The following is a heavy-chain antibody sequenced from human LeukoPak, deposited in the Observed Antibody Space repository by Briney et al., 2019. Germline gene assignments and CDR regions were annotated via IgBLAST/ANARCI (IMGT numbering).Heavy chain of an antibody. CDR1: GGTFSSYA. Sequence: SVKVSCKASGGTFSSYAISWVRQAPGQGLEWMGVIIPIFGTANYAQKFQGRVTITADESTSTAYMELSSLRSEDTAVYYCARVVGDYYGSGSYPRSFYYMDVWGKGTTVTISS. CDR3: ARVVGDYYGSGSYPRSFYYMDV. V-gene: IGHV1-69*13. D-gene: IGHD3-10*01. CDR2: IIPIFGTA. J-gene: IGHJ6*03.